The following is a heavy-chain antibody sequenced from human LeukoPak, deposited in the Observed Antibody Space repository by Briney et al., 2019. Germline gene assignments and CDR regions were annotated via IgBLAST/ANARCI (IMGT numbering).Heavy chain of an antibody. CDR1: GYTFTGYY. D-gene: IGHD3-3*01. CDR3: ARKGDDFWSGYYTSFFDY. CDR2: INPNSGGT. Sequence: ASVKVSCKASGYTFTGYYMHWVRQAPGQGLEWMGWINPNSGGTNYAQKFQGRVTMTRDTSISTAFMELSRLRSDDTAVYYCARKGDDFWSGYYTSFFDYWGQGTLVTVSS. V-gene: IGHV1-2*02. J-gene: IGHJ4*02.